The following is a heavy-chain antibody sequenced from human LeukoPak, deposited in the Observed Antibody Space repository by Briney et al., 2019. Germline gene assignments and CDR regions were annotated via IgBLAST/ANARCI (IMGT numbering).Heavy chain of an antibody. CDR3: ARGQDDYSSFYTWFDP. J-gene: IGHJ5*02. CDR2: IYYSGST. CDR1: GGSISSGGYY. D-gene: IGHD4-11*01. V-gene: IGHV4-31*03. Sequence: SETLSLTCTVSGGSISSGGYYWSWIRQHPGKGLEWIGYIYYSGSTYYSPSLKSRLTVSIETSKNQFSLKLRSVTAADTAVYYCARGQDDYSSFYTWFDPWGQGTLVTVSS.